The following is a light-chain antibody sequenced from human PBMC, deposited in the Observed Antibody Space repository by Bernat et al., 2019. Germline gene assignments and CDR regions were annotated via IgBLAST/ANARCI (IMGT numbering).Light chain of an antibody. CDR2: LGS. CDR1: QSLLHSNGYTY. CDR3: MQALHSRT. J-gene: IGKJ1*01. Sequence: IVMTQSPLSLPVTPGEPASISCRSSQSLLHSNGYTYLDWYLQKPGQSPQLLIFLGSLRASGVPDRFSGSGSGTDFTLKISRVEAEDVGVYYCMQALHSRTFGQGTKVEIK. V-gene: IGKV2-28*01.